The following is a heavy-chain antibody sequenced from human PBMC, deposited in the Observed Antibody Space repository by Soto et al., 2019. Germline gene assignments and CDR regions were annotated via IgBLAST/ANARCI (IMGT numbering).Heavy chain of an antibody. J-gene: IGHJ6*02. CDR3: ARGQAARPYTVAGYYYYYGMGV. D-gene: IGHD6-19*01. V-gene: IGHV4-34*01. Sequence: SETLSLTCAVYGGSFSGYYWSWIRQPPGKGLEWIGEINHSGSTNYNPSLKSRVTISVDTSKNQFSLKLSSVTAADTAVYYCARGQAARPYTVAGYYYYYGMGVWGQGTTVTSP. CDR1: GGSFSGYY. CDR2: INHSGST.